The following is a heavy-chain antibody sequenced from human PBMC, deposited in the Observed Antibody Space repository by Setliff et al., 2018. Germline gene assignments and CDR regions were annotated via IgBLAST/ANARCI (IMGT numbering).Heavy chain of an antibody. D-gene: IGHD6-6*01. J-gene: IGHJ5*02. V-gene: IGHV4-34*01. CDR3: ARGRNVAARLLDT. CDR1: GGTFSDYY. CDR2: INHSGST. Sequence: PSETLSLTCAAYGGTFSDYYWTWIRQAPGKGLEWIGEINHSGSTNYNPSLRSRVTTSIDTSKDQFSLKMSSVTAADAAINYCARGRNVAARLLDTWGQGSRVTVSS.